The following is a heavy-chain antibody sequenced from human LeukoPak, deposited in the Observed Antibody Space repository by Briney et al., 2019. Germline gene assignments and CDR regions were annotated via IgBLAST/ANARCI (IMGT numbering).Heavy chain of an antibody. CDR3: ARHDGRSGGTMGALDS. CDR1: GGSISSGSHH. J-gene: IGHJ4*02. D-gene: IGHD4-23*01. V-gene: IGHV4-39*01. Sequence: PSETLSLTCTVSGGSISSGSHHWGWFRQSPGKGLEWIGSIYDGRTIYYNPSLNSRVTISAVTSKNQFSLQLNSVTAADTAVYYCARHDGRSGGTMGALDSRGQGSLVTVSS. CDR2: IYDGRTI.